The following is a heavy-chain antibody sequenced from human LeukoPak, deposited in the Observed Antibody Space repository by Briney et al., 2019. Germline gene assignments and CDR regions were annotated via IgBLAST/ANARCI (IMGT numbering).Heavy chain of an antibody. Sequence: GGSLRLSCAASGFTVSSNYMSWVRQAPGTGLEWVSVIYITGRTYYADSVKGRFTISRDNSKTTLYLQMNSLRTEDTAVYYCARDSGYTGSDAFDIWGQGTMVSLSS. J-gene: IGHJ3*02. CDR1: GFTVSSNY. V-gene: IGHV3-66*01. CDR3: ARDSGYTGSDAFDI. CDR2: IYITGRT. D-gene: IGHD5-12*01.